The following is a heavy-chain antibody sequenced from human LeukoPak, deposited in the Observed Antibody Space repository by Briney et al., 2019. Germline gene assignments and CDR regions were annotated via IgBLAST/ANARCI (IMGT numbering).Heavy chain of an antibody. V-gene: IGHV3-21*04. J-gene: IGHJ4*02. Sequence: GGSLRLSCAASGFTFSSYNMNWVRQAPGKGLEWVSSITSGSSYIYYADSVKGRFTISRDNAKNSLYLQMNSLRTEDTALYYCAKGGFVVGTRSHNSSSWSPGFDYWGQGTLVTVSS. CDR1: GFTFSSYN. CDR3: AKGGFVVGTRSHNSSSWSPGFDY. CDR2: ITSGSSYI. D-gene: IGHD6-13*01.